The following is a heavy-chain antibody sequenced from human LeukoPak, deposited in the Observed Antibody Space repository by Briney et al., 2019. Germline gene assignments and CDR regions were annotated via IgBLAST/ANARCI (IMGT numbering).Heavy chain of an antibody. Sequence: GGSLRLSCAASGFTFSSYAMSWVRQAPGKVLEWVSAISGSGGSTYYADSVKGRFTISRDNSKNTLYLQMNSLSAEDTAVYYCAKLYCSGGSCYLPWGQGTLVTVSS. V-gene: IGHV3-23*01. CDR2: ISGSGGST. J-gene: IGHJ4*02. CDR1: GFTFSSYA. CDR3: AKLYCSGGSCYLP. D-gene: IGHD2-15*01.